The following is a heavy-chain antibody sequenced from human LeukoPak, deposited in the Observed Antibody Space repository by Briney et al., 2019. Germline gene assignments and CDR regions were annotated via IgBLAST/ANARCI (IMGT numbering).Heavy chain of an antibody. CDR2: IRQDGNER. V-gene: IGHV3-7*05. CDR3: ARNVDN. CDR1: GFTFSSFW. Sequence: LSGGSLRLSCAASGFTFSSFWMTWVRQAPGKGLEWVANIRQDGNERYYVDSVKGRFTISRDNAKNSLYLQMNSLRAEDTAIYYCARNVDNWGQGTLVTVSS. J-gene: IGHJ4*02.